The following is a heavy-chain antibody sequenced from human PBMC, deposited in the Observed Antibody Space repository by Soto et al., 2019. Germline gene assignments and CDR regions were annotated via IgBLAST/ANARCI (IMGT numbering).Heavy chain of an antibody. CDR1: GDSVSSNTAA. V-gene: IGHV6-1*01. Sequence: SQTLSLTCAISGDSVSSNTAAWNWVRQSPSRGLEWLGRTYYRSKWYNDYAVSVKSRITINPDTSKNQFSLHLNSVTPEDTALFSCVRDVGFDLDYWGLGTLGTVSS. D-gene: IGHD1-26*01. CDR2: TYYRSKWYN. J-gene: IGHJ4*02. CDR3: VRDVGFDLDY.